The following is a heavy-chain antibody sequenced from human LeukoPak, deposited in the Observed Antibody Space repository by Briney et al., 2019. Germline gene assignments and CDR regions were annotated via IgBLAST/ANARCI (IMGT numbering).Heavy chain of an antibody. J-gene: IGHJ4*02. CDR1: GYTLTELS. CDR3: ATIPITFGGVIVLPDY. D-gene: IGHD3-16*02. V-gene: IGHV1-24*01. CDR2: FDPEDGET. Sequence: GASVKVSCKVSGYTLTELSMHWVRQAPGKGLEWMGGFDPEDGETIYAQKFQGRVTMTEDTSTDTAYMELSSLRSEDTAVYYCATIPITFGGVIVLPDYWGQGTLVTVSS.